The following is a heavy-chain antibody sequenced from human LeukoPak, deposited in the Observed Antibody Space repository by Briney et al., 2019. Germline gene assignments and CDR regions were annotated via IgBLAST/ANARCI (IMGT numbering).Heavy chain of an antibody. J-gene: IGHJ4*02. V-gene: IGHV3-7*04. CDR2: IKQDGSEK. CDR1: GFSVSSYW. CDR3: ARDVFDY. Sequence: GGSLRLSCAASGFSVSSYWMSWVRQAPGKGLEWVANIKQDGSEKHYVDSVKGRFTISRDNAKNSLYLQMNSLRVEDTAMYYCARDVFDYWGQGTLVTVSS.